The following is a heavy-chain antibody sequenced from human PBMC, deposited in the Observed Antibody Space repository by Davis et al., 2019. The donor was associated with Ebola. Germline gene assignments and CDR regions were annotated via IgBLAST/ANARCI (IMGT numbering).Heavy chain of an antibody. CDR3: TTGYGATHAFDI. CDR1: GFTFSSFW. J-gene: IGHJ3*02. V-gene: IGHV3-7*03. Sequence: PGGSLRLSCAASGFTFSSFWMSWVRQAPGKGLEWVANIKQDGSDKYYMDSVKGRFTVSRDNAKNSLYLQMNTLRAEDTAVYYCTTGYGATHAFDIWGQGTMVTVSS. CDR2: IKQDGSDK. D-gene: IGHD1-14*01.